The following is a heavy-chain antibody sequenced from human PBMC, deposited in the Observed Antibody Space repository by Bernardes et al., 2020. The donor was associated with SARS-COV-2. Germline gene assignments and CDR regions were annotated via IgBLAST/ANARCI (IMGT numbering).Heavy chain of an antibody. Sequence: GVSLSLPCAASGFTFSSYAMSWVRQAPGKGLEWVSAISGSGGSTYYADSVKGRFTISRDNSKNTLYLQMNSLRAEDTAVYYCAKRNIGLGWLVSRGGYYFDYWGQGTLVTVTS. V-gene: IGHV3-23*01. CDR3: AKRNIGLGWLVSRGGYYFDY. CDR1: GFTFSSYA. D-gene: IGHD6-19*01. J-gene: IGHJ4*02. CDR2: ISGSGGST.